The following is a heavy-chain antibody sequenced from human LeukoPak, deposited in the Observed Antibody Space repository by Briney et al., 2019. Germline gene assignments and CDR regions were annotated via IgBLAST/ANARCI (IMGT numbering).Heavy chain of an antibody. CDR3: ATHCSSTSCYGTDY. Sequence: PPETLSLTCTVSGGSISSYYWSWIRQPAGKGLEWIGRIYTSGSTNYNPSLKSRVTMSVDTSKNQFSLKLSSVTAADTAVYYCATHCSSTSCYGTDYWGQGTLVTVSS. V-gene: IGHV4-4*07. CDR2: IYTSGST. J-gene: IGHJ4*02. CDR1: GGSISSYY. D-gene: IGHD2-2*01.